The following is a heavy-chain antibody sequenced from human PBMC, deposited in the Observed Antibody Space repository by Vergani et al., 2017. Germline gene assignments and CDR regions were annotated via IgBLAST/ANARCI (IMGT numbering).Heavy chain of an antibody. V-gene: IGHV4-39*01. D-gene: IGHD2-2*01. J-gene: IGHJ3*02. Sequence: QLQLQESGPGLVKPSETLSLTCTVSGGSISSSSYYWGWIRQPPGKGLEWIGSIYYSGSTYYNPSLKSRVTIAVDTSKNQFSRKLSSLTAADTAVYYCGRHPALRYCSSTSCPVASRRDAFDIWGQGTMVTVSS. CDR1: GGSISSSSYY. CDR2: IYYSGST. CDR3: GRHPALRYCSSTSCPVASRRDAFDI.